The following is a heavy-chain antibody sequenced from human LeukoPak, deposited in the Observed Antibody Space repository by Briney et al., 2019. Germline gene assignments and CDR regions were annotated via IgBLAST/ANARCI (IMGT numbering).Heavy chain of an antibody. D-gene: IGHD3-3*01. V-gene: IGHV3-21*01. CDR1: GFTFSSYS. J-gene: IGHJ4*02. CDR3: ARDDTIFGVVITLLDY. Sequence: GGSLRLSCAASGFTFSSYSMNWVRQAPGKGLEWVSSISSSSSYIYYADSVKGRFTISRDNAKNSLYLQMNSLRAEDTAVYYCARDDTIFGVVITLLDYWGQGTLVTVSS. CDR2: ISSSSSYI.